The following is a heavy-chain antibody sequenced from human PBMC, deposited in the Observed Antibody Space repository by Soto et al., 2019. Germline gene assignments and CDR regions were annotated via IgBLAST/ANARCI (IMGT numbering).Heavy chain of an antibody. CDR3: ARVFHETALDV. J-gene: IGHJ6*02. CDR1: GGSISSYY. Sequence: SETLSLTCTVSGGSISSYYWSWIRQPPGKGLEWIGYIYYSGSTSYNPSLKSRVTISVDTSKNQFSLKLSSVTAADTAVYYCARVFHETALDVWGQGTTVTVSS. D-gene: IGHD2-21*01. CDR2: IYYSGST. V-gene: IGHV4-59*01.